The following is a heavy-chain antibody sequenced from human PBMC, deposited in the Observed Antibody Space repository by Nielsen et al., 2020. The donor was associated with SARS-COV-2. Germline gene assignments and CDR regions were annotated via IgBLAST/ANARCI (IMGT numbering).Heavy chain of an antibody. CDR2: IWYDGSNK. D-gene: IGHD3-9*01. CDR3: ARDRGYDILTGPLGYFDY. Sequence: GESLKISCAASGFIFSRFGMHWVRQAPGKGLEWVAVIWYDGSNKYYADSVKGRFTISRDNSKNTLYLQMNSLRAEDTAVYYCARDRGYDILTGPLGYFDYWGQGTLATVSS. J-gene: IGHJ4*02. V-gene: IGHV3-33*01. CDR1: GFIFSRFG.